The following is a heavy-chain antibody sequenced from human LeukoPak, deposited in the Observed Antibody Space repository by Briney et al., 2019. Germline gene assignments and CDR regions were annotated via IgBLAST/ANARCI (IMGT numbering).Heavy chain of an antibody. CDR3: ARVGSGVTMIVVGPYNWFDP. Sequence: SQTLSLTFTVSGGSISSGGYYWSWIRQHPGKGLEWIGYIYYSGSTYYNPSLKSRVTISVDTSKNQFSLKLSSVTAADTAVYYCARVGSGVTMIVVGPYNWFDPWGQGTLVTVSS. J-gene: IGHJ5*02. D-gene: IGHD3-22*01. CDR2: IYYSGST. CDR1: GGSISSGGYY. V-gene: IGHV4-31*03.